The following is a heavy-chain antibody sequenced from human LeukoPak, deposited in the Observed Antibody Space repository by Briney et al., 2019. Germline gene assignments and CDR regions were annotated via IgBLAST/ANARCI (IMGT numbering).Heavy chain of an antibody. D-gene: IGHD5-18*01. Sequence: GASVKVSCKAFGGTFSSHTISWVRQAPGQGLEWMGGIIPIFGTAKYAQKFQGRVTITADVSTTTAHMELSSLRSEDTAMYYCAREGLGTGMVKAFDYWGQGTLVTVSS. V-gene: IGHV1-69*13. CDR3: AREGLGTGMVKAFDY. CDR2: IIPIFGTA. CDR1: GGTFSSHT. J-gene: IGHJ4*02.